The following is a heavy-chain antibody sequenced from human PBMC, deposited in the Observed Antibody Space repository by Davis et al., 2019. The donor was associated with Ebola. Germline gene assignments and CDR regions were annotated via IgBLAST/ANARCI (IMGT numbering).Heavy chain of an antibody. V-gene: IGHV3-23*01. CDR1: VITFGSYA. J-gene: IGHJ6*04. CDR2: ISGSGGST. D-gene: IGHD3-3*01. Sequence: GGSLRLSCADSVITFGSYAMTWVRQAPGKGLEWVSAISGSGGSTYYADSVKGRFTISRDNSKKTLYLQMNSLRAEDTAVYYCAKSGLSFGVVKYHYGMDVWGKGTTVTVSS. CDR3: AKSGLSFGVVKYHYGMDV.